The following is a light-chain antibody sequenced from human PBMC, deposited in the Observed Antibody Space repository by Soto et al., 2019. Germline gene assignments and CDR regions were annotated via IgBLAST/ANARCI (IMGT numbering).Light chain of an antibody. Sequence: GARVTLTCRASQSINKWLAWYQQKPGKPPKFLIYDASILQSGVPSRFSGSGFGTESTLTVSILQPDDFATYYCQHGWSFGQGTKVDI. CDR3: QHGWS. CDR1: QSINKW. J-gene: IGKJ1*01. V-gene: IGKV1-5*01. CDR2: DAS.